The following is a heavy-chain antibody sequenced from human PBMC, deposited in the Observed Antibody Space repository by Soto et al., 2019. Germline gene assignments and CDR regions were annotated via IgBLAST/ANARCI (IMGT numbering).Heavy chain of an antibody. D-gene: IGHD3-22*01. CDR2: VYYGGST. Sequence: QLHLQESGPGLVKPSETLSLTCTVSGGSISSSSYYWGWIRQPPGKGLEWIGNVYYGGSTYYNPSLKSRVTISVDTSKSQFSLKLSSVTAADTAVYYCAGGDYYHSSGYYFYYYTMDVWGQGTTVTVSS. V-gene: IGHV4-39*01. CDR3: AGGDYYHSSGYYFYYYTMDV. CDR1: GGSISSSSYY. J-gene: IGHJ6*02.